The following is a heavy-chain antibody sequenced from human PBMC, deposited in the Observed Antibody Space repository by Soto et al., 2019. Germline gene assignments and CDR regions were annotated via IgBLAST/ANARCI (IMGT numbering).Heavy chain of an antibody. CDR2: ISDSGGST. D-gene: IGHD6-19*01. CDR3: AKDGGWSLAVAGLFDY. V-gene: IGHV3-23*01. J-gene: IGHJ4*02. Sequence: GGSLRLSCVVSGSTFSSDYMSWVRQAPGRGLEWVSGISDSGGSTYYADSVKGRFTISRDNAKNTLYLQMKSLRVEDTALYYCAKDGGWSLAVAGLFDYWGQGTLVTVSS. CDR1: GSTFSSDY.